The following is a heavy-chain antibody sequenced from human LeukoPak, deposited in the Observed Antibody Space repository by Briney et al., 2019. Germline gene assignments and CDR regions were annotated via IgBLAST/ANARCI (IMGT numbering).Heavy chain of an antibody. CDR3: ARGVWGSYRYPFDY. CDR2: INHRGPT. J-gene: IGHJ4*02. Sequence: EINHRGPTTYHPSLQSRVTISVDTSKTQFSLKLSSVPAADTAVYYCARGVWGSYRYPFDYWGQGTLVTVSS. V-gene: IGHV4-34*01. D-gene: IGHD3-16*02.